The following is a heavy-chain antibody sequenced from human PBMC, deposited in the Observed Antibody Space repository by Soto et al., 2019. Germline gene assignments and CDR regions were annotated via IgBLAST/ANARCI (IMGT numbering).Heavy chain of an antibody. CDR3: ARDTLLLWFGELLSRDAFDI. V-gene: IGHV3-48*01. CDR2: ISSSSSTI. J-gene: IGHJ3*02. Sequence: GGSLRLSCAASGFTFSSYSMNWVRQAPGKGLEWVSYISSSSSTIYYADSVKGRFTISRDNAKNSLYLQMNSLRAEDTAVYYWARDTLLLWFGELLSRDAFDIWGQGTMVTVSS. CDR1: GFTFSSYS. D-gene: IGHD3-10*01.